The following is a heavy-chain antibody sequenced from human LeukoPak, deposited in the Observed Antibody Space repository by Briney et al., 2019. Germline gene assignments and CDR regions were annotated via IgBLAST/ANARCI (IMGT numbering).Heavy chain of an antibody. V-gene: IGHV3-7*01. J-gene: IGHJ4*02. Sequence: GSLRLSCLASGFTFSNYWMSWVRQAPGKGLEWVANIKQDESEKYYVDSVKGRFTISRDNAKSSLYLQMNSLRAEDTAVYYCARALDSSSSRYQAFEEWGQGTLVTVSS. CDR3: ARALDSSSSRYQAFEE. CDR1: GFTFSNYW. D-gene: IGHD2-2*01. CDR2: IKQDESEK.